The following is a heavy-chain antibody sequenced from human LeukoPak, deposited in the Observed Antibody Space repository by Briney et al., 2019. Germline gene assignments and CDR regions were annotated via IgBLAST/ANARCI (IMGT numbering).Heavy chain of an antibody. D-gene: IGHD6-19*01. J-gene: IGHJ4*02. CDR3: AREYVYSSGWWDY. Sequence: PGASVKVSCKASGYTFTGYYMHWVRPAPGQRLEWMGWINPNSGGTNYAQKFQGRVTMTRDTSISTAYMELSRLRSDDTAVYYCAREYVYSSGWWDYWGQGTLVTVSS. V-gene: IGHV1-2*02. CDR2: INPNSGGT. CDR1: GYTFTGYY.